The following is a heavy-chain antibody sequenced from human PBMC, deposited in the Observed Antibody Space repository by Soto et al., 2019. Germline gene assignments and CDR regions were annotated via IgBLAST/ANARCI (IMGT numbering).Heavy chain of an antibody. D-gene: IGHD4-4*01. J-gene: IGHJ6*03. CDR3: ARDSNYVMSVYYYYYYMDV. V-gene: IGHV1-46*03. CDR1: GYTFTSYY. Sequence: ASVKVSCKASGYTFTSYYMHWVRQAPGQGLEWMGIINPSGGSTSYAQKFQGRVTMTRDTSTSTVYMELSSLRSEDTAVYYCARDSNYVMSVYYYYYYMDVWGKGTTVTVSS. CDR2: INPSGGST.